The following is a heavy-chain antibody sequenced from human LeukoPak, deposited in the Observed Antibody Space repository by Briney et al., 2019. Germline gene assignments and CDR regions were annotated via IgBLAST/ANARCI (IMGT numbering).Heavy chain of an antibody. Sequence: GGSLRLSCVASGFTFSGYAMSWVRQAPGKGLEWVSTISGGTGSTYYADSVKDRFTISRDNSKNTLYLQMSRLRAEDTAVYYCAKDRPNYHESNGHYYTPNGDSWGQGTLVTVSS. CDR1: GFTFSGYA. D-gene: IGHD3-22*01. J-gene: IGHJ5*01. CDR2: ISGGTGST. CDR3: AKDRPNYHESNGHYYTPNGDS. V-gene: IGHV3-23*01.